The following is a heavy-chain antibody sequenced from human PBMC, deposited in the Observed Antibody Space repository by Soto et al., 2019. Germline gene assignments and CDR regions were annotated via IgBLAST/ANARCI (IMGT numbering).Heavy chain of an antibody. J-gene: IGHJ2*01. CDR1: GGSFSGYY. CDR3: ASSRGIWQQLVLGGWYFDL. CDR2: INHSGIT. Sequence: QVQLQQWGAGLLKPSETLSLTCAVYGGSFSGYYWSWIRQPPGKGLEWIGEINHSGITNYNPSLKSQVTISVDTSKNQFSLKLSSVTAADTAVDYCASSRGIWQQLVLGGWYFDLWGRGTLVTVSS. D-gene: IGHD6-13*01. V-gene: IGHV4-34*01.